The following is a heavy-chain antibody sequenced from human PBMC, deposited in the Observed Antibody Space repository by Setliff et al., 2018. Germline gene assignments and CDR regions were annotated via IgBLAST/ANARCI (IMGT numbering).Heavy chain of an antibody. CDR3: AREGGVDTAMVPADY. D-gene: IGHD5-18*01. CDR1: GGSFSGYY. CDR2: INHSGST. Sequence: PSETLSLTCAVYGGSFSGYYWSWIRQPPGKGLEWIGEINHSGSTNYNPSLKSRVTISVDTSKNQLSLKLSSGTAADTAVYYCAREGGVDTAMVPADYWGQGTLVTVSS. J-gene: IGHJ4*02. V-gene: IGHV4-34*01.